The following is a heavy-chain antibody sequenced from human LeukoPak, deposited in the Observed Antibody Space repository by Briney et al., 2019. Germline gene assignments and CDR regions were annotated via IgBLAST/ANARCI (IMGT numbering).Heavy chain of an antibody. D-gene: IGHD2-15*01. CDR1: GASISSNY. J-gene: IGHJ4*02. V-gene: IGHV4-4*07. CDR2: VHGTGST. Sequence: KPSETLSLTCNVSGASISSNYWTWIRQPAGKRLEWIGRVHGTGSTRYNPSLEGRVTMTVDTSKNNLSLKVTSVTAADTAVYYCARVVYGSVKFDYWGQGTLVTVSS. CDR3: ARVVYGSVKFDY.